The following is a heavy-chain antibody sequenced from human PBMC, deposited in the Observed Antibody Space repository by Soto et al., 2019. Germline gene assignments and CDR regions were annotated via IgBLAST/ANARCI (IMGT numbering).Heavy chain of an antibody. V-gene: IGHV3-74*01. D-gene: IGHD3-9*01. J-gene: IGHJ4*02. Sequence: EVQLVESGGGLVQSGGSLGLSCVASGFSFRSYWMHWFRQAPGKGLVWVARISSDGTTTTYADSANGRSTVSRDNAANTLYLQMSSLRAEDTAVYYCAREYYGVLTGYYNDYWGQGTLVTVSS. CDR3: AREYYGVLTGYYNDY. CDR1: GFSFRSYW. CDR2: ISSDGTTT.